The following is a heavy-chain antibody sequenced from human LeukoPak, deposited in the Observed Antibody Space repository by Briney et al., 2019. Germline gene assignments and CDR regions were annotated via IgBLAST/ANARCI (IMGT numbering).Heavy chain of an antibody. D-gene: IGHD4-23*01. Sequence: PSEALSLTCAVHGGSFSGYHWNWIRQSPGKGLEWIGEINDRGHTNYNPSLESRVTISVDTSKNQFSLKLNSVTAADTAVYYCARDPTTVVTTPYYVDFWGQGTLVTVSS. CDR2: INDRGHT. CDR1: GGSFSGYH. CDR3: ARDPTTVVTTPYYVDF. V-gene: IGHV4-34*01. J-gene: IGHJ4*02.